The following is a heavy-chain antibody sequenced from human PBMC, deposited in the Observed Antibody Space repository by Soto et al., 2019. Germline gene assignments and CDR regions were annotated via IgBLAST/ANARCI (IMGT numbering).Heavy chain of an antibody. D-gene: IGHD3-10*01. J-gene: IGHJ4*02. CDR2: INGDGSTT. Sequence: EVQLVESGGGIVQPGGSVRLSCAAYGFTLSSYWIHWVRQAPGKGLVWVSRINGDGSTTNYADSLKGRFTISRDNAKNTMFLQMNSLRAEDTAVYFCARGQSGSYSFDYWGQGTLVTVSS. CDR3: ARGQSGSYSFDY. CDR1: GFTLSSYW. V-gene: IGHV3-74*01.